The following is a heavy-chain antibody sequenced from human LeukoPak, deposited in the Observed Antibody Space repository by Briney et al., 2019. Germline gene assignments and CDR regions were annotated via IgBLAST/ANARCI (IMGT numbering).Heavy chain of an antibody. CDR3: ARVLSGYSFPSYFDY. CDR1: GFTFSSYA. V-gene: IGHV3-30*02. J-gene: IGHJ4*02. Sequence: GGSLRLSCAASGFTFSSYAMHWVRQAPGKGLEWVTFIRYDGSNKYYADSVKGRFTISRDNSKNTLYLQMNSLRAEDTAVYYCARVLSGYSFPSYFDYWGQGTLVTVSS. D-gene: IGHD3-3*01. CDR2: IRYDGSNK.